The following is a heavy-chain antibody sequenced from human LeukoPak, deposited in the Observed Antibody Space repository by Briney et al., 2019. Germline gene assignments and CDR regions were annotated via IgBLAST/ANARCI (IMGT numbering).Heavy chain of an antibody. J-gene: IGHJ3*02. D-gene: IGHD4-23*01. CDR1: GYSISSGYY. CDR2: IYHSGTT. Sequence: PSETLSLTCTVSGYSISSGYYWGWIQQPPGKGLEWIGSIYHSGTTYYNPSLKSRVTISVDTSKNQFSLKLSSVTAADTAVYYCARVRDDYGGNSDAFDIWGQGTMVTVSS. CDR3: ARVRDDYGGNSDAFDI. V-gene: IGHV4-38-2*02.